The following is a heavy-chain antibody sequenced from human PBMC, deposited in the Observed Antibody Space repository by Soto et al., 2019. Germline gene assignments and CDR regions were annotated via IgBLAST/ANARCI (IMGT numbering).Heavy chain of an antibody. CDR2: INHSGST. J-gene: IGHJ4*02. CDR3: ARGFRTWNYSH. CDR1: GGSFSGYY. D-gene: IGHD1-7*01. Sequence: PSETLSLTCAVYGGSFSGYYWSWIRQPPGKGLEWIGEINHSGSTNYNPSLKSRVTISVDTSKNQFSLKLSSVTAADTAVYYCARGFRTWNYSHWGQGTLVTVYS. V-gene: IGHV4-34*01.